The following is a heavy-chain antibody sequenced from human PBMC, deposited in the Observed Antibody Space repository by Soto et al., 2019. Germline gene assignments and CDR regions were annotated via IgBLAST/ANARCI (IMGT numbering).Heavy chain of an antibody. J-gene: IGHJ5*02. V-gene: IGHV4-34*01. Sequence: SETLSLTCAVYGGSFSGYYWSWIRQPPGKGLEWIGEINHSGSTNYNPSLKSRVTISVDTSKNQFSLKLSSVTAADTAVYYCASEGHSGSYYGWFDPWGQGTLVTVSS. CDR3: ASEGHSGSYYGWFDP. CDR2: INHSGST. D-gene: IGHD1-26*01. CDR1: GGSFSGYY.